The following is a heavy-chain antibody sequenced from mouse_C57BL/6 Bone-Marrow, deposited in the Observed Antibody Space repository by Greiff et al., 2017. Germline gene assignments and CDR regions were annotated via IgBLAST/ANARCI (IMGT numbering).Heavy chain of an antibody. CDR1: GFTFSDYY. V-gene: IGHV5-12*01. CDR3: ARPMFAY. Sequence: EVKLVESGGGLVQPGESLKLSCAASGFTFSDYYMYWVRQTPEKRLEWVAYISNGGGSTYYPDTVKGRFTISRDNAKNTLYLQMSRLKSEDTAMYYCARPMFAYWGQGTLVTVSA. J-gene: IGHJ3*01. CDR2: ISNGGGST.